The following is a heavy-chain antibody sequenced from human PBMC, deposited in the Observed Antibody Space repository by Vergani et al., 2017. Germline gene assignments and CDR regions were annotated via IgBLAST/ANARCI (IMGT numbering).Heavy chain of an antibody. J-gene: IGHJ6*02. D-gene: IGHD5-18*01. V-gene: IGHV1-18*01. CDR2: ISAYNGNT. CDR1: GYTFTSYG. CDR3: AAGLGLRGLLDTSYYYGMDV. Sequence: QVQLVQSGAEVKKPGASVKVSCKASGYTFTSYGISWVRQAPGQGLEWMGWISAYNGNTNYAQKLQGRVTMNTDTSTSTAYMELRRLRSDDTAVYYCAAGLGLRGLLDTSYYYGMDVWGQGTTVTVSS.